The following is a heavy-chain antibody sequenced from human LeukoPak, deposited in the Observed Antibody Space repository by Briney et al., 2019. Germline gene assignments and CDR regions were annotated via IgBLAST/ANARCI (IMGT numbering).Heavy chain of an antibody. V-gene: IGHV3-48*01. D-gene: IGHD3-16*01. J-gene: IGHJ4*02. CDR1: GFTFSSYS. Sequence: GGSLRLSCAVSGFTFSSYSMNWVRQAPGKGLEWVSYISSSSSTIHYADSVKGRFTISRDNAKNSLYLQMNSLRAEDTAVYYCAREGVGLGEPLDYWGQGTLVTVSS. CDR3: AREGVGLGEPLDY. CDR2: ISSSSSTI.